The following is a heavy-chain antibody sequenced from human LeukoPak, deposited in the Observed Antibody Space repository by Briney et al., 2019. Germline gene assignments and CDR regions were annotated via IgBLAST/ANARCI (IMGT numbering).Heavy chain of an antibody. J-gene: IGHJ6*02. V-gene: IGHV1-69*13. CDR3: ARVKVLRYFGREGYYYYGMDV. CDR1: GGTFSSYA. CDR2: IIPIFGTA. Sequence: GASVKVSCKASGGTFSSYAISWVRQAPGQGLEWMGGIIPIFGTANYAQKFQGRVTITADESTSTAYMELSSLRSEDTAVYYCARVKVLRYFGREGYYYYGMDVWGQGTTVTVSS. D-gene: IGHD3-9*01.